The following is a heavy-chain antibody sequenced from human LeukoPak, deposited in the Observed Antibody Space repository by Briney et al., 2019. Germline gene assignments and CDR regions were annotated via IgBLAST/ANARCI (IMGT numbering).Heavy chain of an antibody. V-gene: IGHV3-23*01. D-gene: IGHD3-3*01. CDR1: GFTFSSYA. Sequence: PGGSLRLSCAASGFTFSSYAMSWVRQAPGKGLEWVSAISGSGGSTYYADSVKGRFTISRDNSKNTLYLQMNSLRAEDTALYYCAREVLRFLEWSFWVDWGQGTLVTVSS. CDR3: AREVLRFLEWSFWVD. J-gene: IGHJ4*02. CDR2: ISGSGGST.